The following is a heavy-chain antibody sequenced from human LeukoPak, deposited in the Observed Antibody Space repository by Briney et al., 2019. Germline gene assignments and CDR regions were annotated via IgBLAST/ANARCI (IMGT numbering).Heavy chain of an antibody. CDR2: IIPIFGTA. D-gene: IGHD6-25*01. CDR3: VYPAGVPAAAGTEYFHH. V-gene: IGHV1-69*05. J-gene: IGHJ1*01. CDR1: GGTFSSYA. Sequence: ASVKVSCKASGGTFSSYAISWVRQAPGQGLEWMGGIIPIFGTANYAQKFQGRVTITTDEATNTAYMELSSLRSEDTAVYYCVYPAGVPAAAGTEYFHHWGQGTLVTASS.